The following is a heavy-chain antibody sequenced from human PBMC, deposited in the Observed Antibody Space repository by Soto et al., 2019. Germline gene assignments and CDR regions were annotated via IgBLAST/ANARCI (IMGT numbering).Heavy chain of an antibody. CDR2: ISWDGGIT. CDR1: GFTFDDYT. CDR3: AMSKPRARPPDY. V-gene: IGHV3-43*01. D-gene: IGHD6-6*01. Sequence: PGGSLRLSCASSGFTFDDYTMHWVRQAPGKGLEWVSLISWDGGITSYADSVKGRFTISRDNSKNSLYLQTNSLRTEDTALYYCAMSKPRARPPDYWGPGTLVSSPQ. J-gene: IGHJ4*02.